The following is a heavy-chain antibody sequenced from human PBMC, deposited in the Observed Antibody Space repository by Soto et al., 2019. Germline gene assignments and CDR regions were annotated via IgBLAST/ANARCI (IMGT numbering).Heavy chain of an antibody. D-gene: IGHD1-26*01. J-gene: IGHJ1*01. V-gene: IGHV1-18*01. CDR1: GYTFTSYG. Sequence: QVQLVQSGAEVKKPGASVKVSCKASGYTFTSYGISWVRQAPGQGLEWMGWISAYNGNTNYAQKLQGRVTMTTDTATSTAYRELRSLRSDDTAVYYCARDVPWELPLRAEYFQHWGQGTLVTVSS. CDR3: ARDVPWELPLRAEYFQH. CDR2: ISAYNGNT.